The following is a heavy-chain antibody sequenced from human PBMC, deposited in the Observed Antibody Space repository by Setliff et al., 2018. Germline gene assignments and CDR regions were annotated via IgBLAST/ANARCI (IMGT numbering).Heavy chain of an antibody. V-gene: IGHV1-69*13. J-gene: IGHJ4*02. CDR3: ARDTRDKYDSSGYYLSLDS. CDR1: GGTFSSYA. CDR2: IIPIFGTA. Sequence: SVKVSCKASGGTFSSYAISWVRQAPGQGLEWMGRIIPIFGTANYAQKFQGRVTITADESTSTAYMELSSLRSEDTAVYYCARDTRDKYDSSGYYLSLDSWGQGSLVTVSS. D-gene: IGHD3-22*01.